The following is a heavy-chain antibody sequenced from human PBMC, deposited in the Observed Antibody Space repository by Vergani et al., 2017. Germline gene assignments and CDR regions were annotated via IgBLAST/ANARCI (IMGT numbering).Heavy chain of an antibody. V-gene: IGHV4-59*01. J-gene: IGHJ4*02. Sequence: QVQLQESGPGLVKPSETLSLTCTVSGGSISSYYCSWFRQPPGKGLEWLGYFYYSGSTNYNPSLKSGVTISVDTSKNQFSLKLSSVNAADTAVYYCAGAALYSGSYEGYFDYWGQGTLVTVSS. D-gene: IGHD1-26*01. CDR1: GGSISSYY. CDR2: FYYSGST. CDR3: AGAALYSGSYEGYFDY.